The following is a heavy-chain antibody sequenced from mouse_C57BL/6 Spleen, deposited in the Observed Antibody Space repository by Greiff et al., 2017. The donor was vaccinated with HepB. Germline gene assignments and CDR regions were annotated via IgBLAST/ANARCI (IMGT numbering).Heavy chain of an antibody. CDR3: ARSRYTSAMDY. V-gene: IGHV1-54*01. CDR2: INPGSGGT. D-gene: IGHD2-14*01. J-gene: IGHJ4*01. CDR1: GYAFTNYL. Sequence: QVQLQQSGAELVRPGTSVKVSCKASGYAFTNYLIEWVKQRPGQGLEWIGVINPGSGGTHYNEKFKGKATLTADKSSSTAYMQLSSLTSEDSAVYFCARSRYTSAMDYWGQGTSVTVSS.